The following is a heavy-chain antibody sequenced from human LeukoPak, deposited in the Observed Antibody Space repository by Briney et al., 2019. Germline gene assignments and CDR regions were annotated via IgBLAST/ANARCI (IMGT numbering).Heavy chain of an antibody. V-gene: IGHV3-30*18. Sequence: PGRSLRLSCAASGFTFSTYGMHSVRQAPGKGLEWVAVISYDGSDQYYADSVKGRFTISRDNSKNTLYMQMNSLRAEDAAVYYCANLPLWGQGTLVTVSS. CDR2: ISYDGSDQ. CDR3: ANLPL. CDR1: GFTFSTYG. J-gene: IGHJ4*02.